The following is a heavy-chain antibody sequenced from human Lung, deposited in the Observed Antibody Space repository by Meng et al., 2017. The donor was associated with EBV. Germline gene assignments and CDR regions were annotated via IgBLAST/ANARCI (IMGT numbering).Heavy chain of an antibody. CDR3: ARVWRGATPGDFDY. D-gene: IGHD1-26*01. J-gene: IGHJ4*02. CDR2: VNHSGST. V-gene: IGHV4-34*01. CDR1: AWSFSGYY. Sequence: QWRLLHWVSGLWRRPETLSLTCAVYAWSFSGYYWGCIRQPPGKWLEWIGEVNHSGSTNYNPSLKSRVTISVDTSKNQFSLKLSSVTATDTAVYYCARVWRGATPGDFDYWGQGTLVTVSS.